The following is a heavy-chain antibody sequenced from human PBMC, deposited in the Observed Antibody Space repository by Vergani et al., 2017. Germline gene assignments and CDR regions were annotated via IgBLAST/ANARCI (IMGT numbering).Heavy chain of an antibody. D-gene: IGHD1-26*01. CDR2: ISGSGGST. V-gene: IGHV3-23*01. J-gene: IGHJ2*01. CDR3: AKGAGSYSNWYFDL. Sequence: EVQLLESGGGLVQRGGSLRLSCVASGFTFSSYVMSWVRQAPGKGLEWVSAISGSGGSTYYADSVKGRFTISRDSSKNTLYLQMNSLRAEDTAVYYCAKGAGSYSNWYFDLWGRGTLVTVSS. CDR1: GFTFSSYV.